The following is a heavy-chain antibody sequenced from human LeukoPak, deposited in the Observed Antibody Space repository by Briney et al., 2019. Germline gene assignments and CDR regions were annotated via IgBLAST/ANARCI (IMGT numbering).Heavy chain of an antibody. J-gene: IGHJ4*02. CDR3: ARDNYGSGSYVDY. CDR2: IYYSGST. D-gene: IGHD3-10*01. CDR1: GGSISSSSYY. Sequence: SETLSLTCTVSGGSISSSSYYWGWIRQPPGKGLEWIGSIYYSGSTYYNPSLKSRVTISVDTSKNQFSLKLSSVTAADTAVYYCARDNYGSGSYVDYWGQRTLVTVSS. V-gene: IGHV4-39*07.